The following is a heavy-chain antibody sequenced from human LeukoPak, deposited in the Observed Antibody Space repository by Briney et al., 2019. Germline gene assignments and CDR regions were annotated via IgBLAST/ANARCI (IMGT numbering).Heavy chain of an antibody. D-gene: IGHD6-19*01. Sequence: SETLSLTCTVSGGSISSYYWSWIRQPAGKGLEWIGRIYTSGSTNYNPSFKSRVTMSVDTSKNQFSLKLSSVTAADTAVYYCARGLSGAGTGYYMDVWGKGTTVTVSS. J-gene: IGHJ6*03. V-gene: IGHV4-4*07. CDR2: IYTSGST. CDR1: GGSISSYY. CDR3: ARGLSGAGTGYYMDV.